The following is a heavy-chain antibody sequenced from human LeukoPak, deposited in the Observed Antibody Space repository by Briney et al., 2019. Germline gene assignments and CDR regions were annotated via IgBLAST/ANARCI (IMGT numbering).Heavy chain of an antibody. CDR1: GGSLSSYY. CDR3: ARVGGTIWSGYYYYGMDV. CDR2: IYYSGST. D-gene: IGHD6-13*01. J-gene: IGHJ6*02. V-gene: IGHV4-59*01. Sequence: SETLSLTRTVSGGSLSSYYWSSLRQPPGKGLEWIGYIYYSGSTNYNPSLKSRVTISVDTYKHQFSLKLSSVTAADTAVYYCARVGGTIWSGYYYYGMDVWGQGTTVTASS.